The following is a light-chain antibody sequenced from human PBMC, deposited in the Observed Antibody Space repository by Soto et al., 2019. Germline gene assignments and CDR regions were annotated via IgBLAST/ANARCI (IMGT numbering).Light chain of an antibody. CDR1: SSNIGAGYD. J-gene: IGLJ1*01. CDR3: AAWHDSLNTYV. Sequence: QSVLTQPPSVSGAPGQRVTISCTGSSSNIGAGYDVHWYQQLPGTAPKLLIYGNTNRPSGVPDRFSGSKSGTSASLAISGLQSEDEADYYCAAWHDSLNTYVFGTGTKVTVL. V-gene: IGLV1-40*01. CDR2: GNT.